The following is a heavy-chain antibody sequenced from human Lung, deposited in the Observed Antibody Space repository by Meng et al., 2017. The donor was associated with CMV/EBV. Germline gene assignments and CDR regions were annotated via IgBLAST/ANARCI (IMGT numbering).Heavy chain of an antibody. CDR2: IRYAGSNK. Sequence: SCAASGFTSSSYGMHWLRQAPGKGLQWVAFIRYAGSNKYNADSVKSRFTISRDNSTTTLYLQMNSLRAEDTAVYYCTKVRVGHCSSTSCDDYWGQGTLVTVSS. V-gene: IGHV3-30*02. CDR1: GFTSSSYG. CDR3: TKVRVGHCSSTSCDDY. D-gene: IGHD2-2*01. J-gene: IGHJ4*02.